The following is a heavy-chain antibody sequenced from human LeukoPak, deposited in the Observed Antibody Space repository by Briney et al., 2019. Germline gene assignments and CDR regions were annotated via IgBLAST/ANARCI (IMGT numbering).Heavy chain of an antibody. CDR3: ARERWLQVTYYFVY. J-gene: IGHJ4*02. Sequence: GASVKVSCKASGYTFTGYYMHWVRQAPGRGLEWMGWINPNSGGTNYAQKFQGRVTMTRDTSISTAYMELSSLRSEDTAVYYCARERWLQVTYYFVYWGQGTLVTVSS. V-gene: IGHV1-2*02. D-gene: IGHD5-24*01. CDR1: GYTFTGYY. CDR2: INPNSGGT.